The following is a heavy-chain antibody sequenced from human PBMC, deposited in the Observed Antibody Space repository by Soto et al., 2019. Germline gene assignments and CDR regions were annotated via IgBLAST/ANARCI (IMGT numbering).Heavy chain of an antibody. CDR1: GFTFSSYW. Sequence: GGSLRLSCAASGFTFSSYWMHWVRQAPGRGLVWVSRINSDGSSAYYADSVKGRFTISGDNAENTLYLQMSSLRAEDTAVYDCARGHDYFDYCVGQGTLVTVSS. CDR3: ARGHDYFDY. CDR2: INSDGSSA. V-gene: IGHV3-74*01. J-gene: IGHJ4*02.